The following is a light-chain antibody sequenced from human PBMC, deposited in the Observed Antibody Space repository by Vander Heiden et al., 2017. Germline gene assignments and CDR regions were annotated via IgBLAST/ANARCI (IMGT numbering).Light chain of an antibody. Sequence: QPALTQPPSASASPGQSITIPCSGTRSDVGTYNLVSWYQQYPDKAPKLIIYGVTNRPSGVSNRFSGSKSGNTASLTISGLQADDEADYYCCSHAGSTSLLVFGGGTKLTVL. CDR2: GVT. CDR3: CSHAGSTSLLV. V-gene: IGLV2-23*02. J-gene: IGLJ3*02. CDR1: RSDVGTYNL.